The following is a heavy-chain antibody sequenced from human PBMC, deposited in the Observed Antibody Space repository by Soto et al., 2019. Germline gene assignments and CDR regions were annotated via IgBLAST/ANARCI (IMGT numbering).Heavy chain of an antibody. J-gene: IGHJ4*02. CDR3: ARGPSLIAAAGTIDY. V-gene: IGHV1-3*01. Sequence: ASVKVSCKASGYTFTSYAMHWVRQAPVQRLEWMGWINAGNGNTKYSQKFQGGVTITRDTSASTAYMELSSLRSEDTAVYYCARGPSLIAAAGTIDYWGQGTLVTVSS. CDR1: GYTFTSYA. D-gene: IGHD6-13*01. CDR2: INAGNGNT.